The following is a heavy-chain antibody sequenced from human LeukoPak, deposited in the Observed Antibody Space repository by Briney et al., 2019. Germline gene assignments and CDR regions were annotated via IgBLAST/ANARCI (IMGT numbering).Heavy chain of an antibody. J-gene: IGHJ4*02. CDR3: ARDRAAAGICGY. CDR2: ISAYNGNT. D-gene: IGHD6-13*01. V-gene: IGHV1-18*01. Sequence: ASVKVSCKASGYTFTSYDINWVRQATGQGLEWMGWISAYNGNTNYAQKLQGRVTMTTDTSTSTAYMELRSLRSDVTAVYYCARDRAAAGICGYWGQGTLVTVSS. CDR1: GYTFTSYD.